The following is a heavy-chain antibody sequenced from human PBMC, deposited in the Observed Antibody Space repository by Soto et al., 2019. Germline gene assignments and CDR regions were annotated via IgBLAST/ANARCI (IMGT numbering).Heavy chain of an antibody. D-gene: IGHD2-15*01. CDR2: INHSGST. V-gene: IGHV4-34*01. J-gene: IGHJ4*02. CDR1: GCTFSDYY. Sequence: GSLRLSYAASGCTFSDYYMSWIRQAPGKGLEWIGEINHSGSTNYNPSLKSRVTISVDTSKNQFSLKLSSVTAADTAVYYCASPTYCSGGSCYSGFDYWGQGTLVTVSS. CDR3: ASPTYCSGGSCYSGFDY.